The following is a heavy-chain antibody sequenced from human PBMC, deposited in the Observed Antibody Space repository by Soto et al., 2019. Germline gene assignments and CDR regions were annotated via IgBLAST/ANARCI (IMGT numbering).Heavy chain of an antibody. CDR2: ISYAGSNT. CDR1: GFTFNSYA. D-gene: IGHD3-3*01. CDR3: ARGEYDCWSGYYSPLCYYYYGMDV. V-gene: IGHV3-30-3*01. Sequence: QVQLVESGGGVVQPGRSLRLSCAASGFTFNSYAMHWVRQAPGKGLEWVAVISYAGSNTYYADSVKGRFTISRDNTKNTMYRQMSSLRGEDTAVYYCARGEYDCWSGYYSPLCYYYYGMDVWGQGTTVTVSS. J-gene: IGHJ6*02.